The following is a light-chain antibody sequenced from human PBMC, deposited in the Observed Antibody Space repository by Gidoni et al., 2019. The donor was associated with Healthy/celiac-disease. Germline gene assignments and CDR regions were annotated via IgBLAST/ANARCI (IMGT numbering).Light chain of an antibody. J-gene: IGKJ1*01. V-gene: IGKV3-20*01. Sequence: EMGLTKSPGTLSLSPGERATLSCRASQSVSSSYLAWYQQKPGQAPRLLIYGASSRATGIPDRFSGSGSGTDFTLTISRLEPEDFAVYYCQQYGSSPETFGQGTKVEIK. CDR3: QQYGSSPET. CDR1: QSVSSSY. CDR2: GAS.